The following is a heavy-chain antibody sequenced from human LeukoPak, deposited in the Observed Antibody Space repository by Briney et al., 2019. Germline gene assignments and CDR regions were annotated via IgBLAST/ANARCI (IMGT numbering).Heavy chain of an antibody. V-gene: IGHV3-33*01. Sequence: GGSLRLSCAASGFTFSSYGMHWVRQAPGKGLEWVAVIWYDGSNKYYADSVKGRFTISRDNSKNTLYLQMNSLRAEDTAVYYCTRDRGGRYYFDYWGQGTLVTVSS. J-gene: IGHJ4*02. CDR1: GFTFSSYG. D-gene: IGHD2-15*01. CDR3: TRDRGGRYYFDY. CDR2: IWYDGSNK.